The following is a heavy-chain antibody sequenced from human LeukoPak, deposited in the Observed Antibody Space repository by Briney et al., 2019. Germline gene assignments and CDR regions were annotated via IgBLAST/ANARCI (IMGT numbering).Heavy chain of an antibody. D-gene: IGHD3-3*01. CDR3: ARDRGPYYDFWSGYYIPNYYYYYGMDV. CDR2: IYYSGST. Sequence: SETLSLTCTVSGGSISSYYWSWIRQPPGKGLEWIGYIYYSGSTNYNPSLKSRVTISVDTSKNQFSLKLSSVTAADTAVYYCARDRGPYYDFWSGYYIPNYYYYYGMDVWGQRDHGHRLL. CDR1: GGSISSYY. V-gene: IGHV4-59*01. J-gene: IGHJ6*04.